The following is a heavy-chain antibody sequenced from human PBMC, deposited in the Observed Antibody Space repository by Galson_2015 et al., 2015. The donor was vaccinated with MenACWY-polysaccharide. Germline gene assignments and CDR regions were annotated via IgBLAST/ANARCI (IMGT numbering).Heavy chain of an antibody. V-gene: IGHV4-4*09. Sequence: QVQLQESGPGVVQPSETLSLTCSVSGGSMSGYFWGWIRQPPGKGLEWIGYMASSGRGNSTPSLKSRVSISVDTSKKQFSLKLSSVTAADTAVYYCVAELSQVPFGWCDPWGQGTLVTVSS. CDR3: VAELSQVPFGWCDP. CDR2: MASSGRG. J-gene: IGHJ5*02. CDR1: GGSMSGYF. D-gene: IGHD3-16*01.